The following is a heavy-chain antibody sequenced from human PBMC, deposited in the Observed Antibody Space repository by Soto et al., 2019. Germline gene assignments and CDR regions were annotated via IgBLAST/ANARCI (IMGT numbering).Heavy chain of an antibody. CDR2: INHSGST. V-gene: IGHV4-34*01. CDR3: ARGDLTRDY. J-gene: IGHJ4*02. Sequence: QVHLQQWGAGLLKPSETLSLTCAVYGGSFSGYYWSWIRQPPGKGLEWIGKINHSGSTNYNPSLKSRVTISVDTSKNQFSLKLISVTAADTAMYYCARGDLTRDYWGQGTLVTVSS. CDR1: GGSFSGYY.